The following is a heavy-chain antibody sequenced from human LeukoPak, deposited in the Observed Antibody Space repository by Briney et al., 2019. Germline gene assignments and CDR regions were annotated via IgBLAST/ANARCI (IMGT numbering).Heavy chain of an antibody. CDR3: ARDRFDYYGSGSYYRRGGVYYFDY. J-gene: IGHJ4*02. D-gene: IGHD3-10*01. Sequence: SETLSLTCTVSGGSLSSYYWSWIRQPAGKGLEWIGRIYTSGSTNYNPSLKSRVTTSVDTSKNQFSLKLSSVTAADPAVYYCARDRFDYYGSGSYYRRGGVYYFDYWGQGTLVTVSS. V-gene: IGHV4-4*07. CDR2: IYTSGST. CDR1: GGSLSSYY.